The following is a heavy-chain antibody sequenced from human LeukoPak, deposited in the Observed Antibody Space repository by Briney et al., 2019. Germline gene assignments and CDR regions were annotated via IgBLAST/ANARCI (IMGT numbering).Heavy chain of an antibody. CDR3: AREATHDDRGFDY. CDR2: IYYSGSS. Sequence: SETLSLTCAVSGYSISSSYYWDWIRQPPGKGLEWIGSIYYSGSSYYKPSLKSRATISVDTSKNQFSLKLSSVTAADTAVYYCAREATHDDRGFDYWGQGTLVTVSS. J-gene: IGHJ4*02. D-gene: IGHD3-9*01. V-gene: IGHV4-38-2*02. CDR1: GYSISSSYY.